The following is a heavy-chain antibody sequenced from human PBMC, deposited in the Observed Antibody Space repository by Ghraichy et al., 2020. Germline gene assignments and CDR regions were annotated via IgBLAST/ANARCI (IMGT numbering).Heavy chain of an antibody. J-gene: IGHJ3*02. CDR3: ARDRRAARDGFDI. CDR1: GGSVSSGSYY. D-gene: IGHD6-25*01. V-gene: IGHV4-61*01. Sequence: SETLSLTCTVSGGSVSSGSYYWSWIRQPPGKGLEWIGYIYYSGITNYNPSLKSRVTISVDTSKNQFSLKLSSVTAADTAGYYCARDRRAARDGFDIWGQGTMVTVSS. CDR2: IYYSGIT.